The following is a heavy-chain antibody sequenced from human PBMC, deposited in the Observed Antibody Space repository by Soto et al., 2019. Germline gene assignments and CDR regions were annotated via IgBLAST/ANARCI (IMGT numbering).Heavy chain of an antibody. J-gene: IGHJ4*02. CDR1: GFAFSNYG. V-gene: IGHV3-33*01. CDR3: ARDWWEEPAGKETVSQFDY. D-gene: IGHD6-13*01. CDR2: IWSDGTKK. Sequence: QVHLVESGGGVVQPGRSLTLSCTASGFAFSNYGIHWVRQAPGRGLEWVAVIWSDGTKKFYAGSVRGRFTISRDNSKNTIYLQINSLRAEDTAVYYCARDWWEEPAGKETVSQFDYWGQGTLVTVPS.